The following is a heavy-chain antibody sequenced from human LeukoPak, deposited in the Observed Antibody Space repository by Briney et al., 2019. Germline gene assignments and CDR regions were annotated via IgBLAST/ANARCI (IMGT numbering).Heavy chain of an antibody. V-gene: IGHV3-21*01. Sequence: GGSLRLSCAASGFTFSSYSMNWVRQAPGKGLEWVSSISSSSSYIYYADSVKGRFTISRDNAKNSLYLQMNYLRAEDTAVYYCAKSTGSIPTHTLDYWGQGTLVTVSS. CDR2: ISSSSSYI. D-gene: IGHD2-21*01. CDR1: GFTFSSYS. J-gene: IGHJ4*02. CDR3: AKSTGSIPTHTLDY.